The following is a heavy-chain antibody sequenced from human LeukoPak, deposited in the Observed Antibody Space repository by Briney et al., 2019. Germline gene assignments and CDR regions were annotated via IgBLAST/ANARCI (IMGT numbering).Heavy chain of an antibody. Sequence: GGSLRLSCAASGFTVSSNYMSWVRQAPGKGLEWVSYISSSGSTIYYADSVKGRFTISRDNAKNSLYLQMNSLRAEDTAVYYCARDWGYYYDSSGYYEVWGQGTLVTVSS. J-gene: IGHJ4*02. V-gene: IGHV3-11*04. CDR2: ISSSGSTI. D-gene: IGHD3-22*01. CDR3: ARDWGYYYDSSGYYEV. CDR1: GFTVSSNY.